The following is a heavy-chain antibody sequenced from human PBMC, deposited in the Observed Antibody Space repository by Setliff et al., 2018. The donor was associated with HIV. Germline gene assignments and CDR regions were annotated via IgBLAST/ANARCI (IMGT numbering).Heavy chain of an antibody. D-gene: IGHD5-18*01. CDR3: AAGPGCSFGVGLDSYMSI. Sequence: SETLSLTCAVSSESIVSYYWNWIRQPPGRGLEWIGYIHTSGRTKYNPSLKSRLTILVDTSKKQFSLRLTSVTAADTAVYYCAAGPGCSFGVGLDSYMSIWDKGTTVTVSS. CDR1: SESIVSYY. J-gene: IGHJ6*03. V-gene: IGHV4-4*08. CDR2: IHTSGRT.